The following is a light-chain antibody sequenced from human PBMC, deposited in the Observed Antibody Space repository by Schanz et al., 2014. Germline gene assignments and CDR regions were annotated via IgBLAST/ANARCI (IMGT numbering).Light chain of an antibody. CDR1: SSNIGDNF. Sequence: QSVLTQPPSVSAAPGQKVNISCSGSSSNIGDNFVSWYQQLPGTAPKLLIYGNSNRPSGVPDRFSGSKSGTSASLAISGLQSEDEADYYCAAWDDSLNGRVFGGGTKLTVL. J-gene: IGLJ3*02. CDR3: AAWDDSLNGRV. CDR2: GNS. V-gene: IGLV1-44*01.